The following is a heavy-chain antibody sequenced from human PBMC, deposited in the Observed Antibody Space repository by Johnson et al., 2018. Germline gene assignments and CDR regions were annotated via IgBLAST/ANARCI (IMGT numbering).Heavy chain of an antibody. Sequence: QVQLVQSGAEVKKPGSSVKVSCKASGGTFGSYDINWVRQAPGQGLEWMGGIIPIFGTTNYAQKFKGRVTITADEPTSTAYMELSSLGSEYTAVYYCAPYEWGGYLGGVRYYYYGMDVWGQGTTVTVSS. CDR3: APYEWGGYLGGVRYYYYGMDV. CDR2: IIPIFGTT. D-gene: IGHD3-3*01. CDR1: GGTFGSYD. V-gene: IGHV1-69*13. J-gene: IGHJ6*02.